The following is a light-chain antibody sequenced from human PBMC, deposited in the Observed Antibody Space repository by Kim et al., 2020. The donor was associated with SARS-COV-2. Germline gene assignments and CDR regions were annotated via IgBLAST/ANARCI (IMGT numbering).Light chain of an antibody. CDR3: QSWGTGVGMV. CDR1: SGHSLYA. J-gene: IGLJ3*02. V-gene: IGLV4-69*01. CDR2: VNGDGSH. Sequence: SVKLTCTLDSGHSLYAIAWHQQQPGKGPRYLMKVNGDGSHTRGDGIPDRFSGSRSGAERYLTISSLQSEDEADYYCQSWGTGVGMVFGGGTQLTVL.